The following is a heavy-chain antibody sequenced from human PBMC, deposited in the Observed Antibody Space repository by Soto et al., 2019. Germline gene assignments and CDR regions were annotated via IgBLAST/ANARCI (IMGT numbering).Heavy chain of an antibody. CDR2: INHSGGT. Sequence: QVQLQQWGAGLLKPSETLSLTCAVYGESLSGYYWSWIRQTPGKGLEWIGEINHSGGTDYNPSLKSRGTISSDTSKNQLSLRVNSVTAADTAVYYCAGRNGYYSGIDYWGQGTLVTVSS. CDR1: GESLSGYY. CDR3: AGRNGYYSGIDY. V-gene: IGHV4-34*01. D-gene: IGHD3-22*01. J-gene: IGHJ4*02.